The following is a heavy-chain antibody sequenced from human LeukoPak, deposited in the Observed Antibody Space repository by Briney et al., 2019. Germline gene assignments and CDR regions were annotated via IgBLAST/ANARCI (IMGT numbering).Heavy chain of an antibody. Sequence: PGGSLRPSCAASGFTFRKYAMSWVRQVPEKGLEWVSAISGSGGSTYYADSVKGQFTISRDNSKNTLYMQMNSLRAEDTAVYYCAKATKNWGSGNYFDYWGQGTLVTVSS. CDR1: GFTFRKYA. J-gene: IGHJ4*02. CDR2: ISGSGGST. CDR3: AKATKNWGSGNYFDY. V-gene: IGHV3-23*01. D-gene: IGHD7-27*01.